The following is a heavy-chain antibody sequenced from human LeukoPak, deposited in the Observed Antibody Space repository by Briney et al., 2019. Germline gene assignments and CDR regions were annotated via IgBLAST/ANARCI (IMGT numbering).Heavy chain of an antibody. V-gene: IGHV1-18*01. Sequence: ASVKVSCKASGYTFTSYDINWVRQATGQGLEWMGWISAYNGNTNYAQKLQGRVTMTTDTSTSTAYMELRSLRSDDTAVYYCARVGAPLAYCGGDCYSFVDYWGQGTLVTVSS. CDR2: ISAYNGNT. J-gene: IGHJ4*02. D-gene: IGHD2-21*02. CDR3: ARVGAPLAYCGGDCYSFVDY. CDR1: GYTFTSYD.